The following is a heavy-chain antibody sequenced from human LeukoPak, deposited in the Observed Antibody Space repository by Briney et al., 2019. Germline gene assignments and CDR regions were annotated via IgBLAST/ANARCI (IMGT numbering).Heavy chain of an antibody. Sequence: SETLSLTCTVSGGSISSYYWSWIRQPPGKGLEWIGYIYYSGSTNYNPSLKSRVTISVDTSKNQFSLKLSSVTAADTAVYYCARPSRWGYFDYWGQRTLVTVSS. CDR2: IYYSGST. CDR3: ARPSRWGYFDY. D-gene: IGHD3-16*01. J-gene: IGHJ4*02. V-gene: IGHV4-59*08. CDR1: GGSISSYY.